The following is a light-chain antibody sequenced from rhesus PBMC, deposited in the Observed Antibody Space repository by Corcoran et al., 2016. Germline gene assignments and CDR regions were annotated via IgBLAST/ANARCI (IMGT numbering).Light chain of an antibody. CDR3: LQDIQLPLT. J-gene: IGKJ4*01. V-gene: IGKV2-78*01. CDR1: QSLLHSNGYTY. Sequence: DIVMTQTPLSLPVTPGEPASISCRSSQSLLHSNGYTYLFWYLQTPGQSPQLLIYLGSNRASGVPDRLSGSGSGTDFTLKISRVEAEDVGVYYCLQDIQLPLTFGGGTKVEIK. CDR2: LGS.